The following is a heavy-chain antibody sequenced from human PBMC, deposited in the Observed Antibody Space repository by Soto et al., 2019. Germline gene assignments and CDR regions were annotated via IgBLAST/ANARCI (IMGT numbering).Heavy chain of an antibody. Sequence: TSETLSLTCAVSGGSISSSNWWSWVRQPPGKGLEWIGEIYHSGSTNYNPSLKSRVTISVDKSKNQFSLKLSSVTAADTAVYYCARFASAAGSYYYYGMDVWGQGTTVTVSS. CDR3: ARFASAAGSYYYYGMDV. D-gene: IGHD6-13*01. CDR1: GGSISSSNW. V-gene: IGHV4-4*02. CDR2: IYHSGST. J-gene: IGHJ6*02.